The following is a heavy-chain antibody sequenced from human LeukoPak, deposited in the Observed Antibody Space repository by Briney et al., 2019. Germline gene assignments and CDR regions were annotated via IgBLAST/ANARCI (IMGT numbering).Heavy chain of an antibody. CDR3: AREAVVVVAARSFDY. CDR2: ISSSSSYI. CDR1: GFTFSSYN. V-gene: IGHV3-21*01. J-gene: IGHJ4*02. Sequence: GGSLRLSCAASGFTFSSYNMNWVRQAPGKGLEWVSSISSSSSYIYYADSVKGRFTISRDNAKNSLYLQMNSLRAEDTAVYYCAREAVVVVAARSFDYWGQGTLVTVSS. D-gene: IGHD2-15*01.